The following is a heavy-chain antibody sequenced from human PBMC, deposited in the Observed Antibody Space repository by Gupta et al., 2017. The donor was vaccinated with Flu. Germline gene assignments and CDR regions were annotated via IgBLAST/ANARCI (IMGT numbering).Heavy chain of an antibody. CDR3: ARQGFYYDSGGYVTSAFDV. D-gene: IGHD3-22*01. J-gene: IGHJ6*02. Sequence: EVQLVQSGAEVKKPGESLKISCQGSGYSFTTYWIGWGGQMPGKGLEWMGSSYAGDSDTRYSPSFQGQVTMSVDKSVSIAYLQWTSLKASDTAMYYCARQGFYYDSGGYVTSAFDVWGPGTTVTVSS. CDR1: GYSFTTYW. CDR2: SYAGDSDT. V-gene: IGHV5-51*01.